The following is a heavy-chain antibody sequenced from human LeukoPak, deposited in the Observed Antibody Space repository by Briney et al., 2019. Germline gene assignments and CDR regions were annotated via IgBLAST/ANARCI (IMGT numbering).Heavy chain of an antibody. V-gene: IGHV1-2*02. Sequence: ASVKVSCKASGYSFTSYGISWVRQAPGQGLEWMGWINPNSGGTNYAQKFQGRVTMTRDTSISTAYMELSRLRSDDTAVYYCAKEGPGVLGALHYMDVWGKGTTVTISS. D-gene: IGHD3-10*01. J-gene: IGHJ6*03. CDR1: GYSFTSYG. CDR2: INPNSGGT. CDR3: AKEGPGVLGALHYMDV.